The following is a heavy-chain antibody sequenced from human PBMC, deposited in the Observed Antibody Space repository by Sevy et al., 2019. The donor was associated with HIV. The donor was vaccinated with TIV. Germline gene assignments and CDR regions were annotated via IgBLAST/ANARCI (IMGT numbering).Heavy chain of an antibody. CDR1: GDSFSTYY. CDR3: ASGHYSYGYWREFDY. D-gene: IGHD5-18*01. Sequence: SETLSLTCTVSGDSFSTYYWSWIRQPPGKGLEWIGYIYYTGLTNYSPSLKSRVIISVDTSKNQFSLRLNSVTAADTAVYYCASGHYSYGYWREFDYWGQRTLVTVSS. CDR2: IYYTGLT. J-gene: IGHJ4*02. V-gene: IGHV4-59*01.